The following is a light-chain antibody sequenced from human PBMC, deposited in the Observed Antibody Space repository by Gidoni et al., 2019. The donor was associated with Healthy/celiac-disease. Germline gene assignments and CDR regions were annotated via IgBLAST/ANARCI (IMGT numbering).Light chain of an antibody. J-gene: IGLJ1*01. CDR3: GTWDSSLSAYV. CDR1: SPNIGNNY. CDR2: DNN. V-gene: IGLV1-51*01. Sequence: QSVLTQPPSVSAAPGPKVTISCPGTSPNIGNNYVSWYQKLPGTAPKLLIYDNNNRPSGIPDRCSGSKSGTSATLGITGLQTGDEADYYCGTWDSSLSAYVFGTGTKVTVL.